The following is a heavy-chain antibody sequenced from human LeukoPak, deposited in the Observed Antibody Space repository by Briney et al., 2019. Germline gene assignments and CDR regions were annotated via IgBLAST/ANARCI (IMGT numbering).Heavy chain of an antibody. CDR2: VSWDGDTT. D-gene: IGHD3-22*01. Sequence: GGSLRLSCAASGFTFSSYSMNWVRQAPGKGLEWVSLVSWDGDTTYYAASVKGRFTISRDNSKNSLYLQMNSLRTEDTALYYCAKARGLIGGAFDIWGQGTMVTVSS. J-gene: IGHJ3*02. V-gene: IGHV3-43*01. CDR3: AKARGLIGGAFDI. CDR1: GFTFSSYS.